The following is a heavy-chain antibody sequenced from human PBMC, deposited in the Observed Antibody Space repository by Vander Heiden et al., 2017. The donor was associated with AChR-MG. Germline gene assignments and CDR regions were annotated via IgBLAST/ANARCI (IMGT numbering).Heavy chain of an antibody. CDR3: AKDGGTARPDDIYFDY. J-gene: IGHJ4*02. CDR1: GSTFRSDG. CDR2: IAYEGSNK. D-gene: IGHD6-6*01. Sequence: QVQLVQSGGGVVQPGRSLRLSCPASGSTFRSDGVQWVRQAPGKGLEWVAVIAYEGSNKYYADSVKGRFTISRDNSKNTLDLQMNSLRAEDTAVYYCAKDGGTARPDDIYFDYWGQGTLVTVSS. V-gene: IGHV3-30*18.